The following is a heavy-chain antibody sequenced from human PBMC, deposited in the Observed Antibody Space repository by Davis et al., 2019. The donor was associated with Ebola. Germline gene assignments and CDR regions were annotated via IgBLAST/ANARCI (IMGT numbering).Heavy chain of an antibody. CDR1: GGTFSSYA. D-gene: IGHD3-10*01. J-gene: IGHJ5*02. V-gene: IGHV1-69*13. Sequence: SVKVSCKASGGTFSSYAISWVRQAPGQGLEWMGGIIPIFGTANYAQKFQGRVTITADESTSTAYMELSSLRSEDTAVYYCASGDYYGSGSYYFHWFDPWGQGTLVTVSS. CDR3: ASGDYYGSGSYYFHWFDP. CDR2: IIPIFGTA.